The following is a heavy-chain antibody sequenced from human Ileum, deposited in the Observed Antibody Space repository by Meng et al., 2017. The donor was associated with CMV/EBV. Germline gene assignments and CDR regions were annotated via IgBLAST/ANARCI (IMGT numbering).Heavy chain of an antibody. J-gene: IGHJ4*02. D-gene: IGHD3-3*01. CDR3: KISFEWGSTSDY. V-gene: IGHV3-15*01. Sequence: GSGFILKDAWVTWVRHPPGKGLEWVGRIQSKSDGEILDYAAAVKGRFTISRDDSKNTLYLQMNGLATEDTAVYYCKISFEWGSTSDYWGQGTLVTVSS. CDR2: IQSKSDGEIL. CDR1: GFILKDAW.